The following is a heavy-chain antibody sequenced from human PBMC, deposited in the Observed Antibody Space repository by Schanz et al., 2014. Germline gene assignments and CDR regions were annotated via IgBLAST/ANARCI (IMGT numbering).Heavy chain of an antibody. Sequence: QVQLVQSGAEVKKPGSSMKVSCKASGGTFSTYPINWLRQAPGQGLEWMGRIIPVLAIADYAQKFQSRVTITADKSTSTASMELSSLRSEDTAVYYCARGYGDSPTDFWGQGTLVTVSS. CDR2: IIPVLAIA. D-gene: IGHD4-17*01. V-gene: IGHV1-69*02. CDR3: ARGYGDSPTDF. CDR1: GGTFSTYP. J-gene: IGHJ4*02.